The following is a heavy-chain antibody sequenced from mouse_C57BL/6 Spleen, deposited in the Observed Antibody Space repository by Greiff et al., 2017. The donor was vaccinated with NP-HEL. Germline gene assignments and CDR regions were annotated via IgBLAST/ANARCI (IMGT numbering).Heavy chain of an antibody. CDR3: ARIKKLVATYFDY. CDR1: GYTFTSYW. D-gene: IGHD1-1*01. Sequence: VQLQQSGAELVKAGASVKMSCKASGYTFTSYWMHWVKQRLGQGLEWFAETNPTNGRTYYNEKFKSKATLTVDKSSSTAYLLLSGPTFGDSAVYYCARIKKLVATYFDYWGQGTTLTVSS. J-gene: IGHJ2*01. V-gene: IGHV1S81*02. CDR2: TNPTNGRT.